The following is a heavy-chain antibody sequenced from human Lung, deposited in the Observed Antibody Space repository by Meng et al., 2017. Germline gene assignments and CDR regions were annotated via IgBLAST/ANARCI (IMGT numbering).Heavy chain of an antibody. D-gene: IGHD3-10*01. CDR1: DYTCTGYG. CDR2: LGAHPGDT. J-gene: IGHJ4*02. CDR3: ARGTPGRSYCDY. Sequence: HGQLLQAGAEGKQPGAAWKGPCKASDYTCTGYGVCWVRQAPGQGLEWMAWLGAHPGDTSFAPKFLGRVTVTADTATATAYMELRSLRSDDTAVYYCARGTPGRSYCDYWGRGTLVTVSS. V-gene: IGHV1-18*01.